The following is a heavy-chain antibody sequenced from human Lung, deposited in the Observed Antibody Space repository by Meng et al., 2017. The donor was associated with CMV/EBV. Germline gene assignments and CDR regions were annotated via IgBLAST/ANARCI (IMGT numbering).Heavy chain of an antibody. V-gene: IGHV3-9*01. D-gene: IGHD6-25*01. CDR2: ISWNSGNM. J-gene: IGHJ4*02. Sequence: SLKISCAGSGFNFGNYAMHWVRQAPGKGLEWVSSISWNSGNMGYADSVEGRFTISRDNAKKSVYLQMNSLRPEDTALYYCAKGPGYQAAKFYFDYWGQGTXVTVSS. CDR1: GFNFGNYA. CDR3: AKGPGYQAAKFYFDY.